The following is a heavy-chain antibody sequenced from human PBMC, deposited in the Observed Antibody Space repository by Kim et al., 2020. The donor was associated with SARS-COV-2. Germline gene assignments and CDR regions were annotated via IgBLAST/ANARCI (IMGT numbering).Heavy chain of an antibody. Sequence: GGSLRLSCAASGFSFNTYAFHWVRQAPGKGLEWVAVISYDGSNRFYAGSVQGRFTISRDNPECTLYLQMNRLRPEDTAVYFCARAVELRPASFYYHGVGV. CDR3: ARAVELRPASFYYHGVGV. CDR1: GFSFNTYA. V-gene: IGHV3-30*04. CDR2: ISYDGSNR. J-gene: IGHJ6*01. D-gene: IGHD1-7*01.